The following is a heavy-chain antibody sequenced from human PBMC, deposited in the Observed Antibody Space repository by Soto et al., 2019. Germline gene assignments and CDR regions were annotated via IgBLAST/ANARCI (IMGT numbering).Heavy chain of an antibody. Sequence: QVQLQQWGAGLLKPSETLSLTCAVYGGSFSGYYWSWIRQPPGKGLEWIGEINHSGSTNYNPSLKRRVTISVDTSKNQFSLKLSSVTAADTAVYYCAGGNVAATNYYYYYMDVWGKGTTVTVSS. D-gene: IGHD2-15*01. CDR1: GGSFSGYY. CDR2: INHSGST. CDR3: AGGNVAATNYYYYYMDV. V-gene: IGHV4-34*01. J-gene: IGHJ6*03.